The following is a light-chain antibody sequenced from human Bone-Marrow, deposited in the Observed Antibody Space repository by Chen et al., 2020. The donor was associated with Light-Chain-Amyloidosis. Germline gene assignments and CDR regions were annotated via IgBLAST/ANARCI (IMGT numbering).Light chain of an antibody. Sequence: QSALTPPASVSGSPGQSITISCTGTTSDIGKYNYVSWYPHHPGKAPKLLISDVTHRPSGVSNRFSASKSANTASLPISGLQPHDEADYYCFSYTSASTYIFGTATKVTVL. CDR1: TSDIGKYNY. CDR2: DVT. CDR3: FSYTSASTYI. J-gene: IGLJ1*01. V-gene: IGLV2-14*03.